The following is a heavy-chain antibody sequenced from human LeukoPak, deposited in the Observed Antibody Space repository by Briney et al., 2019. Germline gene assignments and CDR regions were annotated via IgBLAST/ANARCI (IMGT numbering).Heavy chain of an antibody. Sequence: ASVRVSCKASGYTFTSYYMHWVRQAPGQGLEWMGIINPSGGSTSYAQKFQGRVTMTRDTSTSTVYMELSSLRSEDTAVYYCARVHYSSSWYYYFDYWGQGTLVTVSS. V-gene: IGHV1-46*01. D-gene: IGHD6-13*01. CDR2: INPSGGST. CDR3: ARVHYSSSWYYYFDY. CDR1: GYTFTSYY. J-gene: IGHJ4*02.